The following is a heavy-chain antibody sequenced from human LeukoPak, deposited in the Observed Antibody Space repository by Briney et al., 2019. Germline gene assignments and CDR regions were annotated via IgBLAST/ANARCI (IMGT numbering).Heavy chain of an antibody. V-gene: IGHV3-48*03. J-gene: IGHJ4*02. CDR2: ITGSGSTI. Sequence: PGGSLRLSCAASGFTFSGYEMNWVRQAPGKGLVWVSYITGSGSTIFYADSVKGRFTMSRDNAKNALYLQMNGPRAEDTAVYYCARGGGWLDSWGQGTLVTVSS. CDR3: ARGGGWLDS. CDR1: GFTFSGYE. D-gene: IGHD6-19*01.